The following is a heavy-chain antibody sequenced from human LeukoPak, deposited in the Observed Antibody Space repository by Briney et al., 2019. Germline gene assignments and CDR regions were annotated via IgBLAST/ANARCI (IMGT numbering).Heavy chain of an antibody. CDR1: GGSFSGYY. J-gene: IGHJ5*02. Sequence: PSETLSLTCAVYGGSFSGYYWSWIRQPPGKGLEWIGEINHSGSTNYNPSLKSRVTISGDTSKTQFSLKLSSVTAADTAVYYCARLHPYSSSWGSHNWFDPWGQGTLVTVSS. D-gene: IGHD6-13*01. CDR2: INHSGST. V-gene: IGHV4-34*01. CDR3: ARLHPYSSSWGSHNWFDP.